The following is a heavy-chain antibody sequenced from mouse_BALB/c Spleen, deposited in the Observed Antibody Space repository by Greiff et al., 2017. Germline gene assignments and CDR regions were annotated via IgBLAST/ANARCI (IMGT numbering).Heavy chain of an antibody. CDR2: IDPANGNT. D-gene: IGHD2-3*01. CDR1: GFNIKDTY. CDR3: APPDGYYEGYAMDY. Sequence: VQLQQSGAELVKPGASVKLSCTASGFNIKDTYMHWVQQRPEQGLEWIGRIDPANGNTKYAPKFQGKATITADTSSHTAYLQLSSLTSEATAVYYCAPPDGYYEGYAMDYWGQGTSVTVSS. V-gene: IGHV14-3*02. J-gene: IGHJ4*01.